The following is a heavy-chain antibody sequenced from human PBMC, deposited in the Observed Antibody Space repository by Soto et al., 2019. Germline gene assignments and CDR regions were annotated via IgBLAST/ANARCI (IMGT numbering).Heavy chain of an antibody. Sequence: GASVKVSCKASGYTFTSYGISWVRQAPGQGLEWMGWISAYNGNTNYAQKLQGRVTMTTDTSTSTAYMELRSLRSDDTAVYYCARDGSCLITILEAAADGWGQVIMFTVS. D-gene: IGHD3-3*01. V-gene: IGHV1-18*04. CDR2: ISAYNGNT. CDR1: GYTFTSYG. J-gene: IGHJ4*01. CDR3: ARDGSCLITILEAAADG.